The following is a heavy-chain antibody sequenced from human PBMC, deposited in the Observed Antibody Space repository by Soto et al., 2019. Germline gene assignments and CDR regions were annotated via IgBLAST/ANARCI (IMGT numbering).Heavy chain of an antibody. Sequence: QVQLVQSGAEVKKPGASVKVSCKASGYTFTGYYMHWVRQAPGQGLEWMGWINPNSGGTNYAQKFQGRGTMTRDTTISTAYMELSRLRSDDTAVYYCARVSIYSSSPGDYWGQGTLVTVSS. CDR1: GYTFTGYY. CDR3: ARVSIYSSSPGDY. V-gene: IGHV1-2*02. D-gene: IGHD6-6*01. CDR2: INPNSGGT. J-gene: IGHJ4*02.